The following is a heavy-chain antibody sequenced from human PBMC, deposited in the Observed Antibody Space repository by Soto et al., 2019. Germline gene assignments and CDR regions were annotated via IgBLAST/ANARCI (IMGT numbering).Heavy chain of an antibody. CDR2: ISGSGGST. J-gene: IGHJ4*02. Sequence: GGSLRLSCAASGFTFSSYAMSWVRQAPGKGLEWVSAISGSGGSTYYADSVKGRFTISRDNSKNTLYLQMNSLRAEDTAVYYCANDYDFWSGYYRPQTSNEMFDYWGQGTLVTVSS. CDR3: ANDYDFWSGYYRPQTSNEMFDY. D-gene: IGHD3-3*01. CDR1: GFTFSSYA. V-gene: IGHV3-23*01.